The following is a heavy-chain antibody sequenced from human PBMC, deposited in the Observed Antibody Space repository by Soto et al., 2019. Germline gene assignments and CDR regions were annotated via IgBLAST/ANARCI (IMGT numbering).Heavy chain of an antibody. CDR1: GDSVSSGGNY. D-gene: IGHD2-2*02. CDR2: IHYSGSV. V-gene: IGHV4-61*08. J-gene: IGHJ4*02. Sequence: QVQLQESGPGLVKPSETLSLTCTVSGDSVSSGGNYWSWIRQPPGEGLEWIAYIHYSGSVNYNPSHKSRVIISVDTSNNQVSLRLNSVTAAYTAFYYCARGGGYCGSTGCHTYSVDYCGQGPLGTVSS. CDR3: ARGGGYCGSTGCHTYSVDY.